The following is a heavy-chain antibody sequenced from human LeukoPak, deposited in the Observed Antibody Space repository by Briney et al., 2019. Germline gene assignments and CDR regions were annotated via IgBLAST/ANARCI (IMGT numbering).Heavy chain of an antibody. CDR1: GYSFSNYW. CDR2: IYPGDSDT. CDR3: AREYTTSSSFDS. V-gene: IGHV5-51*01. D-gene: IGHD6-6*01. J-gene: IGHJ4*02. Sequence: GESLKISCMGSGYSFSNYWIGWVRQMPGKGPEWMGIIYPGDSDTRYSPSFRGQVTISADKSISTAYLQWSSLKASDTAMYYCAREYTTSSSFDSWGQGTLVTVSS.